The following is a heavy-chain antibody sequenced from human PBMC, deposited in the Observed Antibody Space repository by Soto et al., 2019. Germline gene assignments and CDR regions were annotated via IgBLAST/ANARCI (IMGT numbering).Heavy chain of an antibody. V-gene: IGHV1-18*01. CDR1: AYSFSSCG. J-gene: IGHJ4*02. Sequence: ASVKVSCKASAYSFSSCGIMWVRQAPGQGLEWMGWINPYNGNTDYAQNLQGRVTMTTDTSTSTAYMEVRGLRSDDTAFYYCARSGNSDYWGQGTLVTVSS. D-gene: IGHD2-15*01. CDR2: INPYNGNT. CDR3: ARSGNSDY.